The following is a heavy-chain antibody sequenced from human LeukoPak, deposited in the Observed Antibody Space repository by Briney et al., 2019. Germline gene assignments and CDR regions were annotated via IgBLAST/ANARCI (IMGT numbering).Heavy chain of an antibody. V-gene: IGHV3-30*18. J-gene: IGHJ6*03. Sequence: PGGSLRLSCAASGFTFSSYVMHWVRQAPGKGLEWVAIISYDGSNKYYADSVKGRFTISRDNSKNTLYLQMNSLRAEDTAVYYCAKEYSSSWYAGFHYYYYMDVWGKGTTVTVSS. D-gene: IGHD6-13*01. CDR1: GFTFSSYV. CDR3: AKEYSSSWYAGFHYYYYMDV. CDR2: ISYDGSNK.